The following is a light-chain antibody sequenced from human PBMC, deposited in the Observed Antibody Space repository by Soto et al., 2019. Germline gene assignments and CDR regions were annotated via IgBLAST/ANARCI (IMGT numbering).Light chain of an antibody. V-gene: IGLV2-14*03. CDR2: GVT. CDR1: HNDIGTYDY. J-gene: IGLJ1*01. CDR3: SSFTSNRIYV. Sequence: QSALTQPTSVSGSPGQSITISRTGNHNDIGTYDYVSWYRQHPGRAPRLLIHGVTTRPSGISGRFSASKSGLTASLTISGLQPEDEADYYCSSFTSNRIYVFGPGTKVTVL.